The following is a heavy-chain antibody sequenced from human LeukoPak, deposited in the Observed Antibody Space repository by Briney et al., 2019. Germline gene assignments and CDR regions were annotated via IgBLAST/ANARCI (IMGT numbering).Heavy chain of an antibody. CDR1: GFTFDDYA. J-gene: IGHJ6*03. V-gene: IGHV3-43D*03. Sequence: PGGSLRLSCAASGFTFDDYAMHWVRQAPGKGLEWVSLITWDAGSTYYADSVKGRFTISRDNSQNTVSLQVNNLRTEDTALYYCAKTSLSDPSGHYYYMDVWGKGTTVTVSS. CDR3: AKTSLSDPSGHYYYMDV. CDR2: ITWDAGST. D-gene: IGHD3-3*01.